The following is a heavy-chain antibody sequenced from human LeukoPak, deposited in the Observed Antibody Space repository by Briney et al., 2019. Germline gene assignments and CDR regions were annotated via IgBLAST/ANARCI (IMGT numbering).Heavy chain of an antibody. D-gene: IGHD2-2*01. CDR3: ARVGGHCTSTSCPPPDY. J-gene: IGHJ4*02. Sequence: GGSLRLSCAASGFTFSRYNMDWVRQAPGKGLEWVSFIDTSSRYIYQADSVKGRFTISRDNAKSSLFLQMNSLRAEDTAVYYCARVGGHCTSTSCPPPDYWGQGTLVTVSS. CDR1: GFTFSRYN. CDR2: IDTSSRYI. V-gene: IGHV3-21*01.